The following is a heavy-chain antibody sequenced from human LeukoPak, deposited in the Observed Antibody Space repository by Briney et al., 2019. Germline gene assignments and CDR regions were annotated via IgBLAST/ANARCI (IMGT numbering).Heavy chain of an antibody. Sequence: GASVKVSCKASGGTFSSYGISWVRQAPGQGLEWMGWISAYNGNTNYAQKLQGRVTMTTDTSTSTAYMELRSLRSDDTAVYYCARVLSITMIVVVSYGMDVWGQGTTVTVSS. CDR3: ARVLSITMIVVVSYGMDV. J-gene: IGHJ6*02. CDR1: GGTFSSYG. V-gene: IGHV1-18*01. D-gene: IGHD3-22*01. CDR2: ISAYNGNT.